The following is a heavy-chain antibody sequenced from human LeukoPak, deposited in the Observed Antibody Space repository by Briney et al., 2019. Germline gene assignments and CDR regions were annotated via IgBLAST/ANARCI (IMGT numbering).Heavy chain of an antibody. CDR1: GYSISSGYY. V-gene: IGHV4-38-2*02. CDR3: TRDWLARPDY. J-gene: IGHJ4*02. Sequence: SETLSLTCAVSGYSISSGYYWGWIRQPPGKGLEWIGSIYHSGSTYYNPSLKSRVTISVDTSKNQFSLKLSSVTAADTAVYYCTRDWLARPDYWGQGTLVTVSS. D-gene: IGHD3-9*01. CDR2: IYHSGST.